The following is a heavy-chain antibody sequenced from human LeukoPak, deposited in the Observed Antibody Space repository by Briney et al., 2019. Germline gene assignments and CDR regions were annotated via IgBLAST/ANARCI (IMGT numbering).Heavy chain of an antibody. D-gene: IGHD3-10*01. CDR3: ARDHYYGSGSLIDY. V-gene: IGHV4-30-4*01. J-gene: IGHJ4*02. CDR2: IYYSGST. CDR1: GGSISSGDYY. Sequence: PSETLSLTCTVSGGSISSGDYYWSWIRQPPGKGLEWIGYIYYSGSTYYNPSLKGRVTISVDTSKNQFSLKLSSVTAADTAVYYCARDHYYGSGSLIDYWGQGTLVTVSS.